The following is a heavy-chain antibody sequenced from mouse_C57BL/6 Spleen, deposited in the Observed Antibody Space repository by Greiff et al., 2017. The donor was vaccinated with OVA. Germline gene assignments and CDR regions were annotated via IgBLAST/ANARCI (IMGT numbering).Heavy chain of an antibody. Sequence: EVQLQQSGPELVKPGASVKIPCKASGYTFTDYNMDWVKQSHGKSLEWIGDINPNNGGTIYNQKFKGKATLTVDKSSSTAYMERRSLTAEDTAVYYCARSITTGFDYWGQGTTLTVSS. J-gene: IGHJ2*01. CDR2: INPNNGGT. D-gene: IGHD1-1*01. V-gene: IGHV1-18*01. CDR3: ARSITTGFDY. CDR1: GYTFTDYN.